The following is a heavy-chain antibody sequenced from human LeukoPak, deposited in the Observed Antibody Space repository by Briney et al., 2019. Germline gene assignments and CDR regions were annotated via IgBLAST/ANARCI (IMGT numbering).Heavy chain of an antibody. CDR2: ITWNSGTI. CDR3: AKTTLPYSSTWPVYYYAMDV. D-gene: IGHD6-13*01. J-gene: IGHJ6*02. CDR1: GFIFDDYA. Sequence: GGSLRLSCSASGFIFDDYAMHWVRQAPGKGLEWVSGITWNSGTIGYLDSVKGRFTISRDNAKNSLFLQMNSLRAEDTALYFCAKTTLPYSSTWPVYYYAMDVWGQGTTVTVSS. V-gene: IGHV3-9*01.